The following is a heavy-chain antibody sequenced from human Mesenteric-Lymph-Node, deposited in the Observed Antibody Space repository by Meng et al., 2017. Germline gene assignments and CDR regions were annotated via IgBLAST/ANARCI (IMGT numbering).Heavy chain of an antibody. CDR2: ISRSGDET. CDR3: AKDFVRLSGLPMPAST. CDR1: GLSFNNYV. D-gene: IGHD2-2*01. V-gene: IGHV3-23*01. Sequence: GESLKISCAASGLSFNNYVMSWVRQAPGKGLEWISGISRSGDETYYADSVKGRFTVSRDNSKNTVSLEMNSLRAEDTAVYYCAKDFVRLSGLPMPASTWSQGTLVTVSS. J-gene: IGHJ4*02.